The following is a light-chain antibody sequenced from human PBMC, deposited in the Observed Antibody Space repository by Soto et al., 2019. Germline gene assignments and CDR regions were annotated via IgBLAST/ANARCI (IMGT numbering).Light chain of an antibody. V-gene: IGLV2-23*01. CDR3: CSFAGSSTW. CDR2: DDS. CDR1: SSDVGTYKP. J-gene: IGLJ3*02. Sequence: QSALTQPASVSGSPGQSITISCTGTSSDVGTYKPVSRYQQHPGKAPKVIIYDDSKRPSGVSNRFSGSKSGNTASLTISGLQAEDEADYYCCSFAGSSTWFGGGTKVTVL.